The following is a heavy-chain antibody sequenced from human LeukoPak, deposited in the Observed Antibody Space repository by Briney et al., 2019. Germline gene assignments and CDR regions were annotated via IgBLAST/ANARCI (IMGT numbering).Heavy chain of an antibody. CDR2: ISGSGGST. CDR3: ARDINYGDYGGYYYYGMDV. V-gene: IGHV3-23*01. J-gene: IGHJ6*02. D-gene: IGHD4-17*01. Sequence: GGSLRLSCAASGFTFSSYAMSWVRQAPGKGLEWVSAISGSGGSTYYADSVKGRFTISRDNSKNTLYLQMNSLRAEDTAVYYCARDINYGDYGGYYYYGMDVWGQGTTVTVSS. CDR1: GFTFSSYA.